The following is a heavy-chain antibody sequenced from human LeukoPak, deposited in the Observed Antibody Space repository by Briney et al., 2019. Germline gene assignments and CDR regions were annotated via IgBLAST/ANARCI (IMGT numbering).Heavy chain of an antibody. Sequence: ASVKVSCKASGYTFTGYYMHWVRQAPGQGLEWMGWINPNSGGTNYAQKFQGRVTMTRNTSISTAYMELSSLRSEDTAVYYCASSGYYQRALQHWGQGTLVTVSS. CDR2: INPNSGGT. CDR3: ASSGYYQRALQH. V-gene: IGHV1-2*02. D-gene: IGHD3-22*01. CDR1: GYTFTGYY. J-gene: IGHJ1*01.